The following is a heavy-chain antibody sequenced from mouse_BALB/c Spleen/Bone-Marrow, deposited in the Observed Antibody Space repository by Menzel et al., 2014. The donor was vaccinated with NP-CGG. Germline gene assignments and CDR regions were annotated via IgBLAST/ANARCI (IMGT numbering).Heavy chain of an antibody. D-gene: IGHD1-1*01. CDR1: GYTFTSYW. V-gene: IGHV1-7*01. CDR2: INPSTGYT. CDR3: PRGIAAVVAADFDY. J-gene: IGHJ2*01. Sequence: QVHLQQPGAELAKPGASVKMSCKASGYTFTSYWMHWVKQRPGQGLEWIGYINPSTGYTNYNQRFKDKATLTADKSSSTAYMQLRSLTSEDSAIYYCPRGIAAVVAADFDYWGQGTTLTVSS.